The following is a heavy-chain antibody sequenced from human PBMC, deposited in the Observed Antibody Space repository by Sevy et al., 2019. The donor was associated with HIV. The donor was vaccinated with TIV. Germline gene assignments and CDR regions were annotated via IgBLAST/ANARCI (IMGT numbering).Heavy chain of an antibody. CDR3: ARDTMIGTNFDY. CDR2: ISSSSSYI. V-gene: IGHV3-21*01. J-gene: IGHJ4*02. D-gene: IGHD3-22*01. Sequence: GGSLRRSCAASGFTFSSYSMNWVRQAPGKGLEWVSSISSSSSYIYYADSVKGRFTISRDNAKNSLYLQMNSLRAEDTAVYYCARDTMIGTNFDYWGQGTLVTVSS. CDR1: GFTFSSYS.